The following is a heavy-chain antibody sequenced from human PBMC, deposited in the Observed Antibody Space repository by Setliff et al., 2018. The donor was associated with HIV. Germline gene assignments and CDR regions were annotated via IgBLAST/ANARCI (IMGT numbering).Heavy chain of an antibody. CDR2: INIYTGDR. V-gene: IGHV1-18*01. D-gene: IGHD2-15*01. CDR3: ARDSSASRTPPLH. J-gene: IGHJ4*02. CDR1: GYTFAGYG. Sequence: ASVKVSCKASGYTFAGYGIHWVRQAPGQGLEWVGWINIYTGDRTYADNFQYRVTMTADTSTSTVYMELRHLRSDDTAVYYCARDSSASRTPPLHWGQGTLVTVSS.